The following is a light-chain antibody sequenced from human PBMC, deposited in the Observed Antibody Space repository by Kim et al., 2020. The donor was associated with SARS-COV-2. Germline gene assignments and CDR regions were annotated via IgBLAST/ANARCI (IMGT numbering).Light chain of an antibody. J-gene: IGKJ1*01. CDR2: AAS. CDR1: QNINTW. V-gene: IGKV1-12*01. CDR3: QQANSFPPFT. Sequence: ASVGDRVTIPCRACQNINTWLAWYQQKPGKAPKLLIYAASTLQSGVPSRFSGSGSGTAFTLTIARLQPDDSATYYCQQANSFPPFTFGQGTKLEI.